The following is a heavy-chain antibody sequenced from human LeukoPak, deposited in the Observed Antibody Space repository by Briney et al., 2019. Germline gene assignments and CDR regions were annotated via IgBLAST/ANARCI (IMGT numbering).Heavy chain of an antibody. CDR2: INPNSGGT. CDR3: ARKSCGSNSWFYY. CDR1: GYTFTGYY. J-gene: IGHJ4*01. V-gene: IGHV1-2*02. Sequence: ASVKVSCKASGYTFTGYYMHWVRQAPGQGLEWMGWINPNSGGTNYAQKFQGRVTMTRDTSISTAYMELSRLRSDDTAVYYCARKSCGSNSWFYYLGQGTLVTVFS. D-gene: IGHD4-23*01.